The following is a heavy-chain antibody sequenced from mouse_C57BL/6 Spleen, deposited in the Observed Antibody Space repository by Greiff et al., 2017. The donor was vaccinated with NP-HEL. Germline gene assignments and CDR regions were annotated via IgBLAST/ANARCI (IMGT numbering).Heavy chain of an antibody. V-gene: IGHV14-4*01. CDR1: GFNIKDDY. CDR3: THYGSSYVDY. J-gene: IGHJ2*01. D-gene: IGHD1-1*01. Sequence: VQLKQSGAELVRPGASVKLSCTASGFNIKDDYMHWVKQRPEQGLEWIGWIDPENGDTEYASKFQGKATITADTSSNTAYLQLSSLTSEDTAVYYCTHYGSSYVDYWGQGTTLTVSS. CDR2: IDPENGDT.